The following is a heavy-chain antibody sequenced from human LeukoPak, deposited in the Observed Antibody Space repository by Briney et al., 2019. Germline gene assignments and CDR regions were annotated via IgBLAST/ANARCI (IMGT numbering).Heavy chain of an antibody. J-gene: IGHJ4*02. V-gene: IGHV5-51*01. D-gene: IGHD2-15*01. CDR1: GYSFTSYW. CDR3: ASSVGVAARRGFDC. CDR2: IYPGDSDT. Sequence: PGESLKISCKVSGYSFTSYWIGWVRQMPGKGLEWMGIIYPGDSDTRYSPSFQGQVTISADKSINTAYLLWSSLRASDTAMYYCASSVGVAARRGFDCCGQGTLVTVSS.